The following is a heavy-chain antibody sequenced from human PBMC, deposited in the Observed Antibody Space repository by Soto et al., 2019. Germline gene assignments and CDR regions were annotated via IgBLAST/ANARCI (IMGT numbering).Heavy chain of an antibody. CDR1: GFTFGSYW. Sequence: GGSLRLSCAASGFTFGSYWMSWVRQAPGKGLEWLATIKMDASEKKYADSVKGRFTISRDNSKNTLYLQMNSLRAEDTAVYYCANPYSNYPFGRSGMDVWGQGTTVTVSS. CDR2: IKMDASEK. CDR3: ANPYSNYPFGRSGMDV. D-gene: IGHD4-4*01. V-gene: IGHV3-7*01. J-gene: IGHJ6*02.